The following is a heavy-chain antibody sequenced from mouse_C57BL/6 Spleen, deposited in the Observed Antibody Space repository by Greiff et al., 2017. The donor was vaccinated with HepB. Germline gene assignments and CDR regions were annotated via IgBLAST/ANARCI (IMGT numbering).Heavy chain of an antibody. CDR1: GYTFTSYG. CDR3: AIRGLLPDY. CDR2: IYPRSGNT. Sequence: VQLQQSGAELARPGASVKLSCKASGYTFTSYGISWVKQRTGQGLEWIGEIYPRSGNTYYNEKFKGKATLTAEKSSSTAYMELRSLTSEDSAVYFCAIRGLLPDYWGQGTTLTVSS. V-gene: IGHV1-81*01. J-gene: IGHJ2*01. D-gene: IGHD3-2*02.